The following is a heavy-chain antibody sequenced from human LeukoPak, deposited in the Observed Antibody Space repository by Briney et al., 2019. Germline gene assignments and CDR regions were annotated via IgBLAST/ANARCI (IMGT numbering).Heavy chain of an antibody. Sequence: GRSLRLSCAASGFTFSSHGMHWVRQAPGKGLEWVAVISYDGSNKYYADSVKGRFTISRDNSKNTLYLQMNSLRAEDTAVYYCAKSRGPGLGYYYGMDVWGQGTTVTVSS. CDR3: AKSRGPGLGYYYGMDV. V-gene: IGHV3-30*18. CDR1: GFTFSSHG. D-gene: IGHD2-15*01. J-gene: IGHJ6*02. CDR2: ISYDGSNK.